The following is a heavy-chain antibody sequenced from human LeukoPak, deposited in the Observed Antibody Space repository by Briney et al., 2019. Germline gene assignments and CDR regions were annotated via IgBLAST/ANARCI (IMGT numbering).Heavy chain of an antibody. D-gene: IGHD3-9*01. CDR3: AREMYYDILTGSTGYGMDV. CDR2: TYYSGST. CDR1: GGSISSGGYY. J-gene: IGHJ6*02. Sequence: PSQTLSLTCTVSGGSISSGGYYWSWIRQHPGKGLEWIGYTYYSGSTYYNPSLKSRVTISVDTSKNQFSLKLSSVTAADTAVYYCAREMYYDILTGSTGYGMDVWGQGTTVTVSS. V-gene: IGHV4-31*03.